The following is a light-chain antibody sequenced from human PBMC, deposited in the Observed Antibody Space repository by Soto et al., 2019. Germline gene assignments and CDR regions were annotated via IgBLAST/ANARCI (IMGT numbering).Light chain of an antibody. CDR2: EDI. J-gene: IGLJ2*01. CDR1: SSDIGRYNL. Sequence: QSALTQPASVSGSPGQSITISCTGTSSDIGRYNLVSWYHQHPGKAPKLIIYEDIERPSGVSDRFSGSKSGNTASLTISGLQTEDEADYYCCSYAGGASVVFGGGTKHTVL. V-gene: IGLV2-23*01. CDR3: CSYAGGASVV.